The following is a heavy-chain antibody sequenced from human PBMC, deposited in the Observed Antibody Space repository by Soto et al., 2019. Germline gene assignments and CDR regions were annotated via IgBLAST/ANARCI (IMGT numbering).Heavy chain of an antibody. J-gene: IGHJ4*02. CDR2: IYYSGST. D-gene: IGHD5-18*01. V-gene: IGHV4-30-4*01. CDR3: ARTVYSYGPEALGY. Sequence: PSETLSLTCTVSGGSISGGGYYWSWIGHPPGKGLEWIGYIYYSGSTYYNPSLKSRVTISVDTSKNQFSLKLSSVTAADTAVYYCARTVYSYGPEALGYWGQGTLVTVSS. CDR1: GGSISGGGYY.